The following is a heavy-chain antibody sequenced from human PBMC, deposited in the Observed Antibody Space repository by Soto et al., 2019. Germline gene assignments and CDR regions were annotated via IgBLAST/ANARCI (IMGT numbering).Heavy chain of an antibody. V-gene: IGHV3-48*02. J-gene: IGHJ4*02. CDR1: GFSFSSYS. Sequence: GGSLRLSCAASGFSFSSYSMNWVRQAPGKGLEWLSYISGTGSIYYADSVKGRFTISRDNAKQSLYLQMNSLRDEDTAVYYCARGRYGSGSLFDSWGQGTLVTVSS. CDR3: ARGRYGSGSLFDS. D-gene: IGHD3-10*01. CDR2: ISGTGSI.